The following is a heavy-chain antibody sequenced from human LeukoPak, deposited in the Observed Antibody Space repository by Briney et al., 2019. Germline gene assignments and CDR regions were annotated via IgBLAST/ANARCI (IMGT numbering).Heavy chain of an antibody. J-gene: IGHJ4*02. CDR1: GFTFGDYA. V-gene: IGHV3-49*04. CDR2: IRSKAYGGTT. CDR3: TRDHFPYYYDSSGYYPADY. D-gene: IGHD3-22*01. Sequence: GGSLRLSCTASGFTFGDYAMSWVRQAPGKGLERVGFIRSKAYGGTTEYAASVKGRFTISRDDSKSIAYLQMNSLKTEDTAVYYCTRDHFPYYYDSSGYYPADYWGQGTLVTVSS.